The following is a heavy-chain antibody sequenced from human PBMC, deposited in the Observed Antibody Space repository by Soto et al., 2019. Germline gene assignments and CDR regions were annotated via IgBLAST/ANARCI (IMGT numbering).Heavy chain of an antibody. Sequence: GGSLRLSCAASGFTFSSYAMSWVRQAPGKGLEWVSAISGSGGSTYYADSVKGRFTISRDNSKNTLYLQMNSLRAEDTAVYYCAKVSDVVVVAATDYWGHGTLVTVSS. D-gene: IGHD2-15*01. V-gene: IGHV3-23*01. J-gene: IGHJ4*01. CDR1: GFTFSSYA. CDR2: ISGSGGST. CDR3: AKVSDVVVVAATDY.